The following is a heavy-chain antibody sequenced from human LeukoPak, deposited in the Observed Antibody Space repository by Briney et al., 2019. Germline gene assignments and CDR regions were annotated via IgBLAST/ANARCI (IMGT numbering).Heavy chain of an antibody. CDR1: GYTLTELS. CDR2: FDPEDGET. D-gene: IGHD3-22*01. Sequence: GGPVKVSCKVSGYTLTELSMHWVRQAPGKGLEWMGGFDPEDGETIYAQKFQGRVTMTEDTSTDTAYMELSSLRSEDTAVYYCARDRGYYDSSAQEGAAYFDLWGRGTLVTVSS. J-gene: IGHJ2*01. V-gene: IGHV1-24*01. CDR3: ARDRGYYDSSAQEGAAYFDL.